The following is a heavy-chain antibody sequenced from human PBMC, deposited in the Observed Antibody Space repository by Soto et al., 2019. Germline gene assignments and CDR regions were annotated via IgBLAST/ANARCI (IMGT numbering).Heavy chain of an antibody. CDR2: IYYSGST. CDR1: GGSISSYY. CDR3: ARSSAYSSSRLFDY. V-gene: IGHV4-59*08. Sequence: SETLSLTCTVSGGSISSYYWSWIRQPPGKGLEWIGYIYYSGSTNYNPSLKSRVTISVDTSKNQFSLKLSSVTAADTAVYYCARSSAYSSSRLFDYWGQGTLVTVSS. J-gene: IGHJ4*02. D-gene: IGHD6-6*01.